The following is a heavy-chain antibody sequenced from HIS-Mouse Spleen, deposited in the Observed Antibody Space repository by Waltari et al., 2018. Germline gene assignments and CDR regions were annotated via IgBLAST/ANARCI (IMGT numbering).Heavy chain of an antibody. J-gene: IGHJ3*02. V-gene: IGHV3-53*01. CDR1: GLPVSRNH. D-gene: IGHD6-19*01. Sequence: EVQLVESGGGLIQPGGSLRLCCAASGLPVSRNHLSRVRQGPGRGLEWVSVIYSGGSTYYADSVKGRFTISRDNSKNTLYLQMNSLRAEDTAVYYCARSFSSGWYGADAFDIWGQGTMVTVSS. CDR3: ARSFSSGWYGADAFDI. CDR2: IYSGGST.